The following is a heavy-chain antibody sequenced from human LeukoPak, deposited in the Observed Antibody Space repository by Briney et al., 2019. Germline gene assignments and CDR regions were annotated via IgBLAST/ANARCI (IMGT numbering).Heavy chain of an antibody. Sequence: GGSLRLSCAASGFTVSSNYMSWVRQAPGKGLEWVSVIYSGGNTYYADSVKGRFTISRDNSKNTLYLQMNSLRAEDAAVYYCARERGEAGPYDSSGYQVSWGQGTLVTVSS. CDR2: IYSGGNT. CDR3: ARERGEAGPYDSSGYQVS. J-gene: IGHJ4*02. D-gene: IGHD3-22*01. V-gene: IGHV3-53*01. CDR1: GFTVSSNY.